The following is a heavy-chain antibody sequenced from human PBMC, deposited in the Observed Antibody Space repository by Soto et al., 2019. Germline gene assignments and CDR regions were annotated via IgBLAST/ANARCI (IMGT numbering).Heavy chain of an antibody. CDR2: IYYSGST. Sequence: QVQLQESGPGLVKPSQTLSLTCTVSVGSISSGDYYWSWIRQPPGKGLEWIGYIYYSGSTDYNPSLQSRVTISVDTSKTQFSLKLSSVTAADTAVYYCARGCISEDTAMGTLDAFDIWGQGTMVTVSS. J-gene: IGHJ3*02. CDR1: VGSISSGDYY. V-gene: IGHV4-30-4*01. D-gene: IGHD5-18*01. CDR3: ARGCISEDTAMGTLDAFDI.